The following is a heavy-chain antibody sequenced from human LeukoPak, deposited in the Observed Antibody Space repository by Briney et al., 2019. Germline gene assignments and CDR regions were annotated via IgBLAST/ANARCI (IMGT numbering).Heavy chain of an antibody. D-gene: IGHD2-2*01. J-gene: IGHJ5*02. CDR1: GYTFTSYG. V-gene: IGHV1-18*01. Sequence: GASVKVSCKASGYTFTSYGISWVRKAPGQGLEWMGWISAYNGNTNYAQKLRGRVTMTTDTSTSTAYMELRSLRSDDTAVYYCARGGGPAAMVHWFDPWGQGTLVTVSS. CDR2: ISAYNGNT. CDR3: ARGGGPAAMVHWFDP.